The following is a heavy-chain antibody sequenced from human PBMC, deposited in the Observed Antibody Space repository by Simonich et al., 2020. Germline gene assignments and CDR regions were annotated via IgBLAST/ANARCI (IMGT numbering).Heavy chain of an antibody. Sequence: QVQLQESGPGLVKPSETLSLTCAVSGYSISRGYYWGWIRQPPGKGVEWIGSIYHSGGTYYNPSLKSRVTISVDTSKNQFSLKLSSVTAADTAVYYCARDYYGGNYYFDYWGQGTLVTVSS. J-gene: IGHJ4*02. CDR2: IYHSGGT. V-gene: IGHV4-38-2*02. CDR1: GYSISRGYY. D-gene: IGHD2-21*02. CDR3: ARDYYGGNYYFDY.